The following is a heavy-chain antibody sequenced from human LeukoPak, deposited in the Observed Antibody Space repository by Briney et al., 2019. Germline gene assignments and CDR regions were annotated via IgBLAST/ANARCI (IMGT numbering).Heavy chain of an antibody. D-gene: IGHD3-16*01. J-gene: IGHJ4*02. CDR1: GFTFSSYW. CDR2: IKQHGSEK. CDR3: ARVLLGDYVWGS. Sequence: GGSLRLSCAASGFTFSSYWTTWVRQAPGKGLEWVANIKQHGSEKNYVDSVKGRFTISRDNAKNSLYLQMNSLRAEDTAVYYCARVLLGDYVWGSWGQGTLVTVSS. V-gene: IGHV3-7*01.